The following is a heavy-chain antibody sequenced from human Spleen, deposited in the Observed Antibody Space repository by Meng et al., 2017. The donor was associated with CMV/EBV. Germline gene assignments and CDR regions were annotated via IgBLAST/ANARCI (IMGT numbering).Heavy chain of an antibody. Sequence: VPAIEKPTETVALTCAGAGNSSTNHNWWAWVRPPPGEGLGWIGSIYYSGNTYYKPYLKSLVTISVETYKNQFSLKQSSVTDADTAVYYCARDCGRSGYYSDYWGQGTLVTVSS. CDR3: ARDCGRSGYYSDY. J-gene: IGHJ4*02. CDR1: GNSSTNHNW. V-gene: IGHV4-38-2*02. D-gene: IGHD3-22*01. CDR2: IYYSGNT.